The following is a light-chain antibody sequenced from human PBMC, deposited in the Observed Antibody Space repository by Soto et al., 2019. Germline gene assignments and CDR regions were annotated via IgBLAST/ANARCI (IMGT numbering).Light chain of an antibody. Sequence: QSALTQPASVSGSPAQSITISCTGTGSDVGGYNFVSWYQQHPGKAPKLMMYEVSNRPSGVSHRFSGSKSGNTASLTISGLQAEDEAHYYCSSYTTISPVVFGGGTKLTVL. CDR2: EVS. J-gene: IGLJ2*01. CDR1: GSDVGGYNF. V-gene: IGLV2-14*01. CDR3: SSYTTISPVV.